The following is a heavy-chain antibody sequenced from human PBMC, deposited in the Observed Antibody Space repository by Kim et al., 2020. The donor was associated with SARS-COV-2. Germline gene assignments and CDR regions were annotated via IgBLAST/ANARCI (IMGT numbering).Heavy chain of an antibody. D-gene: IGHD3-22*01. V-gene: IGHV7-4-1*02. Sequence: ASVKVSCKASGYTFTSYAMNWVRQAPGQGLEWMGWINTNTGNPTYAQGFTGRFVFSLDTSVSTAYLQISSLKAEDTAVYYCARDGGGLVVTPGDFDYWGQGTLVTVSS. J-gene: IGHJ4*02. CDR1: GYTFTSYA. CDR2: INTNTGNP. CDR3: ARDGGGLVVTPGDFDY.